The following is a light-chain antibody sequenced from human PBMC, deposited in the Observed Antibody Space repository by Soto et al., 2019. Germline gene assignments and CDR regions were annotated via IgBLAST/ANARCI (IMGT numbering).Light chain of an antibody. CDR1: QSIMTY. J-gene: IGKJ2*01. CDR2: TAS. V-gene: IGKV1-39*01. Sequence: DIQLTQSPSSLSASVGDRVTITCRTSQSIMTYLNWYQQKPGEAPVLVIYTASHLQTGVPSRFSGSGSETDFTLTISSLQPEDFATYYCQQSSTIPYTFGQGTKLEIK. CDR3: QQSSTIPYT.